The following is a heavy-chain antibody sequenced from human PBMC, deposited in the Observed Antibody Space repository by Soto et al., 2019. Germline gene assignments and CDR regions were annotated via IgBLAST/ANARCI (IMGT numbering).Heavy chain of an antibody. CDR3: ARDQGGGWYRYFDY. J-gene: IGHJ4*02. CDR2: IWYDGSNK. V-gene: IGHV3-33*08. Sequence: GGSLRLSCAASGFIFSNAWINWVRQAPCKGLEWVAVIWYDGSNKYYADSVKGRFTISRDNSKNTLYLQMNSLRAEDTAVYYCARDQGGGWYRYFDYWGQGTLVTVSS. CDR1: GFIFSNAW. D-gene: IGHD6-19*01.